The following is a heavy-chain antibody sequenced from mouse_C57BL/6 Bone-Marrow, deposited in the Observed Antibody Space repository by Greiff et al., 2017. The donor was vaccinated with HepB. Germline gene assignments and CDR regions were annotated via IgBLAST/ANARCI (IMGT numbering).Heavy chain of an antibody. J-gene: IGHJ2*01. D-gene: IGHD1-1*01. V-gene: IGHV5-6*01. CDR2: ISSGGSYT. Sequence: EVKVVESGGDLVKPGGSLKLSCAASGFTFSSYGMSWVRQTPDKRLEWVATISSGGSYTYYPDSVKGRFTISRDNAKNTLYLQMSSLKSEDTAMYYCARPYYYGSSYGYFDYWGQGTTLTVSS. CDR1: GFTFSSYG. CDR3: ARPYYYGSSYGYFDY.